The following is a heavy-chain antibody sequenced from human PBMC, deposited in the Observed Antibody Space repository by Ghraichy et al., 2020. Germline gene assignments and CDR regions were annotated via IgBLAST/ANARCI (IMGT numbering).Heavy chain of an antibody. CDR3: ARGPRANYDILTGPDY. CDR2: MNPNSGNT. CDR1: GYTFTSYD. D-gene: IGHD3-9*01. V-gene: IGHV1-8*01. Sequence: ASVKVSCKASGYTFTSYDINWVRQATGQGLEWMGWMNPNSGNTGYAQKFQGRVTMTRNTSISTAYMELSSLRSEDTAVYYCARGPRANYDILTGPDYWGQGTLVTVSS. J-gene: IGHJ4*02.